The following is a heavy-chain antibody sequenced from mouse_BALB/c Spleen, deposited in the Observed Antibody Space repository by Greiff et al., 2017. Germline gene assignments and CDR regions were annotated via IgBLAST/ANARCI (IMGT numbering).Heavy chain of an antibody. J-gene: IGHJ3*01. CDR3: ARDSLAWFAY. CDR1: GYSITSDYA. V-gene: IGHV3-2*02. Sequence: VQLQQSGPGLVKPSQSLSLTCTVTGYSITSDYAWNWIRQFPGNKLEWMGYISYSGSTSYNPSLKSRISITRDTSKNQFFLQLNSVTTEDTATYYCARDSLAWFAYWGQGTLVTVSA. CDR2: ISYSGST.